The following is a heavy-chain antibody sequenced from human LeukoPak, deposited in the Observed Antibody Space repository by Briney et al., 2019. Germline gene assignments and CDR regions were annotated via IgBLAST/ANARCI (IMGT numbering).Heavy chain of an antibody. CDR2: IYYSGST. CDR1: GGSISSYY. D-gene: IGHD3-22*01. J-gene: IGHJ4*02. CDR3: ARGHDYYDSSGYFDY. V-gene: IGHV4-59*12. Sequence: SETLSLTCTVSGGSISSYYWSWIRQPPGKGLEWIGYIYYSGSTNYNPSLKSRVTISVDKSKNQFSLKLSSVTAADTAVYYCARGHDYYDSSGYFDYWGQGTLVTVSS.